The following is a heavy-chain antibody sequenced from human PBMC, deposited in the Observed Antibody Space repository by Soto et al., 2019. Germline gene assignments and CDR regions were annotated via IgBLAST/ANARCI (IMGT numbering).Heavy chain of an antibody. V-gene: IGHV3-33*01. CDR3: ARDDYGGYLGHAFDI. Sequence: GGSLRLSCAASGFTFSSYGMHWVRQAPGKGLEWVAVIWYDGSNKYYADSVKGRFTISRDNSKNTLYLQMNSLRAEDTAVYYCARDDYGGYLGHAFDIWGQGTMVTVSS. CDR2: IWYDGSNK. CDR1: GFTFSSYG. D-gene: IGHD4-17*01. J-gene: IGHJ3*02.